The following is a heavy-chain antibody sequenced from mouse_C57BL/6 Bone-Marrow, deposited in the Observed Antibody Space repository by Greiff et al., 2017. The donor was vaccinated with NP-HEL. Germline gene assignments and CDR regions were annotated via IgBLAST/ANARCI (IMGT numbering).Heavy chain of an antibody. CDR1: GFTFPDYY. D-gene: IGHD2-3*01. CDR2: IRNKANGYTT. CDR3: ARDDDGYFYWYFDV. Sequence: EVQVVESGGGLVQPGGSLSLSCAASGFTFPDYYMSWVRQPPGKALEWLGFIRNKANGYTTEYSASVKGRFTISRDNSQSILYLQMNALRAEDSATYYCARDDDGYFYWYFDVWGTGTTVTVSS. J-gene: IGHJ1*03. V-gene: IGHV7-3*01.